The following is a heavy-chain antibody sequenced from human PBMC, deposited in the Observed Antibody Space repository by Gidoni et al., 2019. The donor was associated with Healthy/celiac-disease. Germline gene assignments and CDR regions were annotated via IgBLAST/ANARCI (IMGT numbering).Heavy chain of an antibody. D-gene: IGHD3-22*01. CDR1: GGTFSSYA. V-gene: IGHV1-69*01. CDR2: IVPIFGTA. J-gene: IGHJ4*02. CDR3: ARELDKYYYDSSGYYLPGY. Sequence: QGQLVQSGAEGKKPGSSVKVSCKASGGTFSSYAISWVRQAPGQGLEWMGGIVPIFGTANYAQKFQGRVTITADESTSTAYMELSSLRSEDTAVYYCARELDKYYYDSSGYYLPGYWGQGTLVTVSS.